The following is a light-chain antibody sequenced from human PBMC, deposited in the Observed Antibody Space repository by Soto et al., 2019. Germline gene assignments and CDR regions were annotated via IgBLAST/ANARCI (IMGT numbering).Light chain of an antibody. CDR3: SSKRTTASLV. J-gene: IGLJ1*01. CDR1: SSDVGAYNY. V-gene: IGLV2-14*01. Sequence: QSALTQPASVSGSPGQTITISCTGTSSDVGAYNYVSWYQQHPGKAPKLMIYEVSNRPSGVSDRFSGSKFGNTASLTISGLQAADEADYYCSSKRTTASLVFGTGTKVTV. CDR2: EVS.